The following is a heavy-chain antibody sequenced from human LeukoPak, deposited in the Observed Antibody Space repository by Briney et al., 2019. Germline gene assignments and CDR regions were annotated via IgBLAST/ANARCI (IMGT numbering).Heavy chain of an antibody. CDR1: GFTFSSYW. D-gene: IGHD5-12*01. CDR2: IKEDGSAK. Sequence: GGSLRLSCAASGFTFSSYWMSWVRQAPGKGLEWVANIKEDGSAKYYVDSVKGRFTISRDNAKNSLYLQMNNLSAEDTAVYYCVRDSPGYGAYDFDWGQGTLVTVSS. CDR3: VRDSPGYGAYDFD. J-gene: IGHJ4*02. V-gene: IGHV3-7*01.